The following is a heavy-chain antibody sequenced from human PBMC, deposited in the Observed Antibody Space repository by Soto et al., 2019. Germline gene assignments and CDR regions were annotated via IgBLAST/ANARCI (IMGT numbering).Heavy chain of an antibody. J-gene: IGHJ4*01. CDR1: GGSISSYY. CDR3: AAYGSSSHEEDY. CDR2: VDYSGSK. V-gene: IGHV4-59*04. Sequence: PSETLSLTCTVSGGSISSYYWNWIRQPPGKGLEWIGSVDYSGSKYYNPAVKSRLTFSMDTSKNQFSLALTSVTAADTAVYYCAAYGSSSHEEDYWGQGTLVTVSS. D-gene: IGHD6-6*01.